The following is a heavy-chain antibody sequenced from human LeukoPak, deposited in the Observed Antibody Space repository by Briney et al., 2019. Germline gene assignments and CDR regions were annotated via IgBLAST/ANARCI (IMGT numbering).Heavy chain of an antibody. J-gene: IGHJ4*02. CDR1: GGSLSSYY. CDR2: IYYSGST. V-gene: IGHV4-59*08. CDR3: ARLDEHYFDY. Sequence: PSETLSLTCTVSGGSLSSYYWSWIRQPPGKGLEWIGYIYYSGSTNYNPSLKSRVTISVDTSKNQFSLKLSSVTAADTAVYYCARLDEHYFDYWGQGTLVTVSS.